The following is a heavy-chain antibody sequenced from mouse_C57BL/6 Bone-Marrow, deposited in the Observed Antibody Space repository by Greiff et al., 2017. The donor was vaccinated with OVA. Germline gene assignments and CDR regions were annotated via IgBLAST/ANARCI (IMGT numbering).Heavy chain of an antibody. J-gene: IGHJ2*01. CDR1: GYTFTSYW. Sequence: QVQLQQPGAELVKPGASVKLSCKASGYTFTSYWMHWVKQRPGQGLEWIGMIHPNSGSTNYNEKFKSKATLTVDESSSTAYMQLSSLTSEDSAVYYCALITTVAVDYWGQGTTLTVSS. CDR2: IHPNSGST. CDR3: ALITTVAVDY. D-gene: IGHD1-1*01. V-gene: IGHV1-64*01.